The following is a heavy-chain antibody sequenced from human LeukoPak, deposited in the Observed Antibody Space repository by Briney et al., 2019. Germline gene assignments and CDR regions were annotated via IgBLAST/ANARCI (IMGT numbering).Heavy chain of an antibody. V-gene: IGHV3-11*01. CDR2: ISSSGTI. CDR3: ARDYYASGNSYTPEYYFDS. J-gene: IGHJ4*02. Sequence: KTGGSLRLSCAASGFTFSDYYLSWIRQAPGKGLEWISYISSSGTIYYADSVKGRFTISRDNANNSVYLQMNSLRAEDTAVYYCARDYYASGNSYTPEYYFDSWGQGTLVTVSS. CDR1: GFTFSDYY. D-gene: IGHD3-10*01.